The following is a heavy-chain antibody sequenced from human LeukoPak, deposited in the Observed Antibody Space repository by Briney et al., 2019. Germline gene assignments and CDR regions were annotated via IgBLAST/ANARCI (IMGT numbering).Heavy chain of an antibody. CDR2: MNPNSGNT. V-gene: IGHV1-8*01. Sequence: ASVKVSCKASGYTFSSYDINWVRQATGQGLEWMGWMNPNSGNTGYAQKFQGRVTITADESTSTAYMELSSLRSEDTAVYYCASFNYYDSSGYWYWGQGTLVTVSS. D-gene: IGHD3-22*01. J-gene: IGHJ4*02. CDR3: ASFNYYDSSGYWY. CDR1: GYTFSSYD.